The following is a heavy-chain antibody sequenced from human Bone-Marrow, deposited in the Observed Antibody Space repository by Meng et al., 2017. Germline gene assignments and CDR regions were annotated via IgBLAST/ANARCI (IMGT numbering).Heavy chain of an antibody. CDR1: GYTFTGYY. V-gene: IGHV1-2*06. Sequence: ASVKVSCKASGYTFTGYYMHWVRQAPGQGLEWMGRINPNSGGTNYAQKFQGRVTMTRDTSISTAYMELSRLRSDDTAVYYCARDLDTALHYVYYWARGPLAPFP. J-gene: IGHJ4*02. CDR2: INPNSGGT. D-gene: IGHD5-18*01. CDR3: ARDLDTALHYVYY.